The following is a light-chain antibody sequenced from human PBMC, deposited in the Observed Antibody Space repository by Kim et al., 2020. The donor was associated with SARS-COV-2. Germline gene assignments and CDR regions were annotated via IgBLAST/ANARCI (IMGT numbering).Light chain of an antibody. J-gene: IGLJ3*02. CDR3: QTWGSGMGV. Sequence: QLVLTQSPSASASLGASVRLTCTLSGGHSSYAIAWHQQQPEKGPRYLMKLNSDGSHSKGDGIPDRFSGSSAGAERYLTISSLQSEDEGDYYCQTWGSGMGVFGGGTQLTVL. CDR2: LNSDGSH. CDR1: GGHSSYA. V-gene: IGLV4-69*01.